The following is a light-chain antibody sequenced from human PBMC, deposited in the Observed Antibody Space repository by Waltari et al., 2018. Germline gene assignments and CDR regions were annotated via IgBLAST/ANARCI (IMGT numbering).Light chain of an antibody. CDR2: LNSDGSH. Sequence: QLVLTQSPSASASLGASVKLTCTLSSAHRSYAIAWHQQQPEKGPRYLMKLNSDGSHSKGDGIPDRFSGSSSGAERYLTISSLQSEDEADYYCQTWGTGTVVFGGGTKLTVL. CDR3: QTWGTGTVV. CDR1: SAHRSYA. J-gene: IGLJ2*01. V-gene: IGLV4-69*01.